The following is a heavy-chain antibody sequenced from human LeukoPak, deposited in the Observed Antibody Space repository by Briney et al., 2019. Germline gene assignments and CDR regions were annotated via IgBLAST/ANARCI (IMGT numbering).Heavy chain of an antibody. CDR1: GSTFSSYA. D-gene: IGHD6-19*01. V-gene: IGHV3-23*01. Sequence: GGSLRLSCAASGSTFSSYAMSWVRQAPGKGLEWVSAISGSGGSTYYADSVKGRFTISRDNSKNTLYLQMNSLRAEDTAVYYCARHGYSSGWYGATYNWFDPWGQGTLVTVSS. CDR3: ARHGYSSGWYGATYNWFDP. J-gene: IGHJ5*02. CDR2: ISGSGGST.